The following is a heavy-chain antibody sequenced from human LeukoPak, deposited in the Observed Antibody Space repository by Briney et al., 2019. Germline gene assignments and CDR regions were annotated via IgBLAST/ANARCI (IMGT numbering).Heavy chain of an antibody. V-gene: IGHV1-18*01. CDR3: ARVSIAVAGFDY. Sequence: ASVKVSCKASGYTFTSNGISWVRQAPGQGLEWMGWISAYNGNTNYVQRLQGRVTMTTDTSTSTAYMELRSVRSDDTAVYSWARVSIAVAGFDYWGQGTLVTVSS. D-gene: IGHD6-19*01. CDR1: GYTFTSNG. J-gene: IGHJ4*02. CDR2: ISAYNGNT.